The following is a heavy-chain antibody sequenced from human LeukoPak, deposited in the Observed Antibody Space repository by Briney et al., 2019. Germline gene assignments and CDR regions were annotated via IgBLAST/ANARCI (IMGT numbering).Heavy chain of an antibody. V-gene: IGHV1-69*06. D-gene: IGHD4-23*01. CDR3: ARDDYGGNWYFDL. Sequence: ASVKVSCKASGGTFSSYAISWVRQAPGQGLEWMGGIIPIFGTANYAQKFQGRVTITADKSTSTAYMELSSLRSEDTAVYYCARDDYGGNWYFDLWGRGTLVTVSS. CDR2: IIPIFGTA. J-gene: IGHJ2*01. CDR1: GGTFSSYA.